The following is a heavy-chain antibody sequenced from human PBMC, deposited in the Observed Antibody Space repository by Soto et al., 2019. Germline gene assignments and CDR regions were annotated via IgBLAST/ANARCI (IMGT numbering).Heavy chain of an antibody. CDR1: GFTFSSYA. V-gene: IGHV3-23*01. CDR3: ANGRVTIFGVVALEAFVI. CDR2: ISGSGGST. J-gene: IGHJ3*02. Sequence: EVQLLESGGGLVQPGGSLRLSCAASGFTFSSYAMSWVRQAPGKGLEWVSAISGSGGSTYYADSVKGRFTISRDNSKNTRYLQMNSMRAEDPAVYYCANGRVTIFGVVALEAFVIWGQGTMVTVSS. D-gene: IGHD3-3*01.